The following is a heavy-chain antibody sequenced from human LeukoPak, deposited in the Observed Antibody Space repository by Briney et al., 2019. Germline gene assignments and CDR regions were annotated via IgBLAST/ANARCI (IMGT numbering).Heavy chain of an antibody. CDR1: GYTFTSYY. CDR2: INPNSDGT. D-gene: IGHD2-2*01. Sequence: ASVKVSCKASGYTFTSYYMHWVRQAPGQRLEWMGWINPNSDGTNYAQNFQGRVTMTRDTSISTAYMELSSLRSDDTAVYYCARGSCITTTCYSKGIDYWGQGTLVTVSS. J-gene: IGHJ4*02. V-gene: IGHV1-2*02. CDR3: ARGSCITTTCYSKGIDY.